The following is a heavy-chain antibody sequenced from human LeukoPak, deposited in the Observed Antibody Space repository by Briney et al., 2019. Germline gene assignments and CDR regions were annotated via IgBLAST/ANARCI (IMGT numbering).Heavy chain of an antibody. CDR1: GGSISSYF. V-gene: IGHV4-59*08. CDR2: IYYSGSTDSGST. Sequence: SETLSLTCTVSGGSISSYFWSWIRQPPGKGLEWLGYIYYSGSTDSGSTNYNPSLKSRVTISVDTSKNQFSLRLSSVTAADTAVYYCARVPPYRAFEIWGQGTMVSVSS. D-gene: IGHD2-2*01. CDR3: ARVPPYRAFEI. J-gene: IGHJ3*02.